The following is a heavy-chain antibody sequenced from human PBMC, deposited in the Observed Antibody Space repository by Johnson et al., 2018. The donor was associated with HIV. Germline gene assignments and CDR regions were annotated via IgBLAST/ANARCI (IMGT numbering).Heavy chain of an antibody. D-gene: IGHD5-24*01. V-gene: IGHV3-30-3*01. J-gene: IGHJ3*02. Sequence: QEQVVESGGGVVQPGRSLRLSCAASGFTFNSYAMHWVRQAPGRGLEWVAVISYDGSNKYYADSVKGRFTISRDNSKNTLYLQMNSLRAEDTAVFYCARAYNDAFDIWGQGTMVTVSS. CDR1: GFTFNSYA. CDR2: ISYDGSNK. CDR3: ARAYNDAFDI.